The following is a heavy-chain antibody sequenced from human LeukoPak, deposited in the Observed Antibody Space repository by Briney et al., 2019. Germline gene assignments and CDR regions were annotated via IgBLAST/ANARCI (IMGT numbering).Heavy chain of an antibody. J-gene: IGHJ4*02. CDR1: GVSFSDYY. V-gene: IGHV4-34*01. CDR2: INHSGST. D-gene: IGHD6-19*01. Sequence: PSETLSLTCAAYGVSFSDYYWSWIRQAPGKGLEWIGEINHSGSTNYNPSLKSRVTISVDTSKNQFSLNLNSVIAADTAVYYCARRGSGWYLAFDSWGQETLVTVSS. CDR3: ARRGSGWYLAFDS.